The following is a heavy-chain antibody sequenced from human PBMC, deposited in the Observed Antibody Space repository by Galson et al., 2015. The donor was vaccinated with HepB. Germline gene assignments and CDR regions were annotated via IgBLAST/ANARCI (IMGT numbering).Heavy chain of an antibody. CDR1: GFTFSSYS. Sequence: SLRLSCAASGFTFSSYSMNWVRQAPGKGLEWVSYISSSSSTIYYADSVKGRFTISRDNAKNSLYLQMNSLRAEDTAVYYCARGSSSWYPLDYYFDYWGQGTLVTVSS. J-gene: IGHJ4*02. D-gene: IGHD6-13*01. CDR2: ISSSSSTI. CDR3: ARGSSSWYPLDYYFDY. V-gene: IGHV3-48*04.